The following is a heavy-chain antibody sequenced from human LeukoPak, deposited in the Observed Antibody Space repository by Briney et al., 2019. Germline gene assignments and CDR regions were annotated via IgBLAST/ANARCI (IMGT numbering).Heavy chain of an antibody. CDR2: VFYGGST. Sequence: SETLSLTCAVSGYSISSGIYYWGWIHQPPGKGLEWIGSVFYGGSTYYNPSLKSRVTISVDTSKNQFSLQLSFLTAADTAMYYCAAGFDYWGQGTLVTVSS. V-gene: IGHV4-39*01. CDR3: AAGFDY. CDR1: GYSISSGIYY. J-gene: IGHJ4*02.